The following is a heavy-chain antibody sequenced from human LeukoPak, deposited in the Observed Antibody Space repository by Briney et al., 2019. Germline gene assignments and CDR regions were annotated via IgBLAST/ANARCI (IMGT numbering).Heavy chain of an antibody. J-gene: IGHJ4*02. Sequence: GASVTVSCKASGYTFSSYAMNWVRQAPGQGLEWMGWINTNTGNPTYAQGFTGRFVFSLDTSVSTAYLQISSLKAEDTAVYYCARAPPRYYDSSGYYWDFDYWAREPWSPSPQ. CDR2: INTNTGNP. CDR1: GYTFSSYA. V-gene: IGHV7-4-1*02. D-gene: IGHD3-22*01. CDR3: ARAPPRYYDSSGYYWDFDY.